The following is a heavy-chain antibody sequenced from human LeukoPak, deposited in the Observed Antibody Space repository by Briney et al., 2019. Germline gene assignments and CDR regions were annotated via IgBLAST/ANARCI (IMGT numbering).Heavy chain of an antibody. CDR3: AKDQGAFDI. Sequence: PGGSLRLSCTASGFSFSNNGMSWVRQAPGKGLEWVSTIGAGAETPYYADSVKGRFTISRDNSKNTLYLQLNSLRAGDTAVYYCAKDQGAFDIWGQGTMVTVSS. CDR1: GFSFSNNG. J-gene: IGHJ3*02. CDR2: IGAGAETP. V-gene: IGHV3-23*01.